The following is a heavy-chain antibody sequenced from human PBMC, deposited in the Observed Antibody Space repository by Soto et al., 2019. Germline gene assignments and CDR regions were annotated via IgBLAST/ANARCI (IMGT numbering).Heavy chain of an antibody. CDR1: GGSISSGDYY. V-gene: IGHV4-30-4*01. Sequence: SETLSLTCPVSGGSISSGDYYWSWIRQPPGKGLEWIGYIYYSGSTYYNPSLKSRVTISVDTSKNQFSLKLSSVTAADTAVYYCARDNLLGILYGGMDVWGQGTTVTVSS. D-gene: IGHD3-3*01. CDR3: ARDNLLGILYGGMDV. CDR2: IYYSGST. J-gene: IGHJ6*02.